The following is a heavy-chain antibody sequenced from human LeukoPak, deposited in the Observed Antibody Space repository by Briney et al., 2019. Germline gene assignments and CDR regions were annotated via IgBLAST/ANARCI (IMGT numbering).Heavy chain of an antibody. V-gene: IGHV3-23*01. CDR3: AKSSSTSCYSPIDC. Sequence: PGGSLRLSCATSGFTFSSYAMSWVRQAPGRGLEWVSAICGSGGGTYYADSVKGRFTISRDNSKNTLYLQMNSLRAEDSAVYYCAKSSSTSCYSPIDCWGQGTLVTASS. CDR2: ICGSGGGT. CDR1: GFTFSSYA. J-gene: IGHJ4*02. D-gene: IGHD2-2*01.